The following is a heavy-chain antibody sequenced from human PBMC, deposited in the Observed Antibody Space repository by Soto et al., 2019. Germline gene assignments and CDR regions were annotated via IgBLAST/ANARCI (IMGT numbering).Heavy chain of an antibody. J-gene: IGHJ6*03. D-gene: IGHD3-10*01. Sequence: EVQLVESGGGLVQPGGSLRLSCAASGFTVSSNYMSWVRQAPGKGLEWVSVIYSGGSTYYADSVKGRFTISRHNSKSKLYLKMNILRAEKTAMYYCTRVARGVIGGLGNNYCYYYMDVWGKGTTVTVSS. CDR2: IYSGGST. CDR1: GFTVSSNY. CDR3: TRVARGVIGGLGNNYCYYYMDV. V-gene: IGHV3-53*04.